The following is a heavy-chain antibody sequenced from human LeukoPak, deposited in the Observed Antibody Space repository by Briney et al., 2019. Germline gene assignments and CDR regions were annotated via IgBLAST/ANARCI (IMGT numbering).Heavy chain of an antibody. CDR2: LYSGGST. CDR3: ARLSFYRGPGSYHYFAF. CDR1: GFTVGSHY. J-gene: IGHJ4*02. V-gene: IGHV3-53*01. D-gene: IGHD3-10*01. Sequence: GGSLRLSCAASGFTVGSHYMSWVRQAPGKGLEWVSVLYSGGSTYYADSVKGRFTISRDNSKNTLFLQMNSLTVEDTAVYYCARLSFYRGPGSYHYFAFWGQGTLVTVSS.